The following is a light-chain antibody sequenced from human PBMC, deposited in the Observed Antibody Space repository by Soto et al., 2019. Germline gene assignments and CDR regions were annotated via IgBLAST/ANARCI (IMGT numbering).Light chain of an antibody. CDR1: SCNVCGNS. Sequence: QSVLTQPPSVSAAPGQKVTISCAGSSCNVCGNSVSWYWQLPGSSPKLLIFDATKRPSGIPARFSCSKSGTSATLGITGFQTGDEADYYCGSWDSSLSADVFGTGTKVTVL. CDR3: GSWDSSLSADV. CDR2: DAT. J-gene: IGLJ1*01. V-gene: IGLV1-51*01.